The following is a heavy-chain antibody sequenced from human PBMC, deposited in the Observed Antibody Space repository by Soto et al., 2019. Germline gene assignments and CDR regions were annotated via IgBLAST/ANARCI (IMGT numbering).Heavy chain of an antibody. CDR3: ARKRENFDWLSWFDP. CDR1: GGSISSGGYS. V-gene: IGHV4-30-2*01. D-gene: IGHD3-9*01. CDR2: IYHSGST. Sequence: PSETLSLTCAVSGGSISSGGYSWSWIRQPPGKGLEWIGYIYHSGSTYYNPSLKSRVTISVDRSKNQFSLKLSSVTAADTAVYYCARKRENFDWLSWFDPWGQGTLVTVS. J-gene: IGHJ5*02.